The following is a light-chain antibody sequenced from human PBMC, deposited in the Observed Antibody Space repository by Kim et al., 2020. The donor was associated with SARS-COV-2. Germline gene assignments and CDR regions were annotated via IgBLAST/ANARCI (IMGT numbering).Light chain of an antibody. Sequence: EVAMTQSPATLSVSPGERATLSCRASQSVSTDLAWYQQKSGQAPRLLIYGASTRATGIPARFSGSGSGTEFTLTISGLQSEDLAVYYCQQYNNWPPITFGQGTRLEIK. J-gene: IGKJ5*01. CDR1: QSVSTD. CDR2: GAS. V-gene: IGKV3D-15*01. CDR3: QQYNNWPPIT.